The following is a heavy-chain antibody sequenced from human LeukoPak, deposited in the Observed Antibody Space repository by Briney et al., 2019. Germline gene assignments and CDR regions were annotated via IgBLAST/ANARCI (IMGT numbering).Heavy chain of an antibody. CDR2: ISSSSSYV. Sequence: GGSLRLSCAASGFTFSSYSMNWVRQAPGKGLEWVSSISSSSSYVYYADSVKGRFTISRDNSKNTLYLQMNSLRAEDTAVYYCARDVDYYDSSGYYKGRAFDIWGQGTMVAVSS. J-gene: IGHJ3*02. V-gene: IGHV3-21*01. CDR1: GFTFSSYS. D-gene: IGHD3-22*01. CDR3: ARDVDYYDSSGYYKGRAFDI.